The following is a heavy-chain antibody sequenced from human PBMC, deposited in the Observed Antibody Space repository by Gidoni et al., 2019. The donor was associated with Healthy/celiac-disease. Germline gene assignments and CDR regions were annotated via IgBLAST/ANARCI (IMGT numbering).Heavy chain of an antibody. J-gene: IGHJ3*02. Sequence: EVQLVESGGGLVKPGGSLRLSCAASGFTFSSYSMNWVRQAPGKGLEWVSSISSSSSYIYYADSVKGRFTISRDNAKNSLYLQMNSLRAEDTAVYYCACVTMVRADAFDIWGQGTMVTVSS. V-gene: IGHV3-21*01. CDR1: GFTFSSYS. CDR2: ISSSSSYI. CDR3: ACVTMVRADAFDI. D-gene: IGHD3-10*01.